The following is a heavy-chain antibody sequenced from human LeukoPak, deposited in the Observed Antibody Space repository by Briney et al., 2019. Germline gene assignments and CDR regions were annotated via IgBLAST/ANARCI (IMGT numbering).Heavy chain of an antibody. J-gene: IGHJ4*02. Sequence: PSETLSLTCSVSGGSISGYYWGWIRQSPGKGLEYIGHIYYTGSTKYHASLESRLTISVDTSKNQFSLRLNSVTAADTAVYYCARHFGSGTYTLDYWGQGTLVTVSS. CDR1: GGSISGYY. V-gene: IGHV4-59*08. D-gene: IGHD3-10*01. CDR3: ARHFGSGTYTLDY. CDR2: IYYTGST.